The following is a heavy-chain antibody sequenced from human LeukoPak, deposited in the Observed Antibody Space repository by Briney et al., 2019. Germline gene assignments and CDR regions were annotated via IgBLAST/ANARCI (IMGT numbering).Heavy chain of an antibody. CDR1: GGSISSSSYY. CDR3: ASIDYGDYTSLDY. Sequence: PSETLSLTCTVSGGSISSSSYYWGWIRQPPGKGLEWIGSIYYSGSTYYNPSLKSRVTISVDTSKNQFSLKLSSVTAADTAVYYCASIDYGDYTSLDYWGQGTLVTVSS. D-gene: IGHD4-17*01. J-gene: IGHJ4*02. CDR2: IYYSGST. V-gene: IGHV4-39*07.